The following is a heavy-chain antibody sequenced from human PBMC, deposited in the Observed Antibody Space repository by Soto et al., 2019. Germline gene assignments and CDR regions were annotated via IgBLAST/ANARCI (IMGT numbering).Heavy chain of an antibody. CDR3: VRGPYNYNSRYFDY. CDR2: INHSGIT. J-gene: IGHJ4*02. V-gene: IGHV4-34*01. D-gene: IGHD1-1*01. Sequence: SETLSLTCTVSGGSFSGYFWTWIRQPPGKGLEWLAEINHSGITNYNPSVESRVSMSVDTSKNQFSLRLYSVTAADTAVYYCVRGPYNYNSRYFDYWGQGTPVTVSS. CDR1: GGSFSGYF.